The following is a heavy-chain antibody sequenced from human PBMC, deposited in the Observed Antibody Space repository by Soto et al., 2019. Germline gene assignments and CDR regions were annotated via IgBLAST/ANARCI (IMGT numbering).Heavy chain of an antibody. J-gene: IGHJ4*02. CDR3: ARRRSSGPYFEEQHPTYYFDY. D-gene: IGHD6-19*01. CDR1: GFTFSSYA. CDR2: TSGSGGST. Sequence: PGGSLRFSCAASGFTFSSYAMSWVRQAPGKGLEWVSATSGSGGSTYYADSVKGRFTISRDNSKNTLDLQMNSLRAEDTAVYYCARRRSSGPYFEEQHPTYYFDYWGQGTLVTVSS. V-gene: IGHV3-23*01.